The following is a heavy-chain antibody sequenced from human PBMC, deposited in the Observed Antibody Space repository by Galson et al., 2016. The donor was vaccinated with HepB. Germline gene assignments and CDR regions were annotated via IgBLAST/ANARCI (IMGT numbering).Heavy chain of an antibody. V-gene: IGHV3-48*02. Sequence: SLRLSCAASGFTFSSYSMNWVRQAPGKGLEWVSYISSSSSSIYYADSVKGRFTISRDNAKNSLYLQMNSLRDEDTAVYYCARDRVVPNHPRSYYYYYGMDVWGQGTTVTVSS. D-gene: IGHD2-2*01. CDR2: ISSSSSSI. CDR1: GFTFSSYS. J-gene: IGHJ6*02. CDR3: ARDRVVPNHPRSYYYYYGMDV.